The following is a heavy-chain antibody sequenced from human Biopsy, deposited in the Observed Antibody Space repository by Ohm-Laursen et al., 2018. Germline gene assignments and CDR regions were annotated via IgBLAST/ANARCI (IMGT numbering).Heavy chain of an antibody. J-gene: IGHJ6*01. D-gene: IGHD2/OR15-2a*01. Sequence: GASVKVSCKASGGTFNNYGITWMRQAPGQGLEWVGRIISMVGTPKYAQKFQGRATITVDKSTSTAYLDLSSLKSEDTAVYYCARDKTVLNYYFASDVWGQGTTVTVSS. V-gene: IGHV1-69*04. CDR2: IISMVGTP. CDR3: ARDKTVLNYYFASDV. CDR1: GGTFNNYG.